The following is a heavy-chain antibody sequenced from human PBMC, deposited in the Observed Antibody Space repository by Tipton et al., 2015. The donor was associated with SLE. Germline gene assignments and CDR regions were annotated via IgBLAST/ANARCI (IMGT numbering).Heavy chain of an antibody. J-gene: IGHJ4*02. CDR2: IDYRDIT. CDR1: GGSVSSNY. V-gene: IGHV4-59*02. Sequence: TLSLTCTVSGGSVSSNYWSWIRQPPGKGLEWIGYIDYRDITNYNPPLKSRVTMSIDTSKNQFSLKLSSVTAADTAVYYCAKDSGTYYFDFWGQGVLVNVSS. CDR3: AKDSGTYYFDF. D-gene: IGHD1-26*01.